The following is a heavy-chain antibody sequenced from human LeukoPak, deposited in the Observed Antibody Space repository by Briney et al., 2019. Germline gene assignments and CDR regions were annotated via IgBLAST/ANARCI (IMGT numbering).Heavy chain of an antibody. V-gene: IGHV4-39*01. CDR2: IYYSGST. Sequence: SETLSLTCTVSGGSISSSSYYWGWIRQPPGKGLEWIGSIYYSGSTYYNPSLKSRVTISVDTSKNQFSLKLSSVTAADTAVYYCARCLVQFYDFWSGYQGPFDYWGQGTLVTVSS. CDR3: ARCLVQFYDFWSGYQGPFDY. CDR1: GGSISSSSYY. D-gene: IGHD3-3*01. J-gene: IGHJ4*02.